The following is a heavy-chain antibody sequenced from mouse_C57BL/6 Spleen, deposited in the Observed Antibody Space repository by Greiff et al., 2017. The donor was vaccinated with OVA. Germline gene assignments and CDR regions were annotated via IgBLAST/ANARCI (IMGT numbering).Heavy chain of an antibody. CDR1: GYTFTSYW. V-gene: IGHV1-59*01. D-gene: IGHD4-1*01. CDR3: ATGTGYFDY. J-gene: IGHJ2*01. Sequence: VQLQQPGAELVRPGTSVKLSCKASGYTFTSYWMHWVKQRPGQGLEWIGVIDPSDSYTNYNQKFKGKATLTVDTSSSTAYMQLSSLTSEDSAVYYCATGTGYFDYWGQGTTLTVSS. CDR2: IDPSDSYT.